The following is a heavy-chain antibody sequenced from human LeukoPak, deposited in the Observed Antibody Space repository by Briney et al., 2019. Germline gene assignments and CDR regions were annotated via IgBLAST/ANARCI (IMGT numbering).Heavy chain of an antibody. CDR2: INAGNGNT. CDR1: GYTFTSYA. CDR3: ARYQNGDYFDY. J-gene: IGHJ4*02. V-gene: IGHV1-3*03. Sequence: ASVKVSCKASGYTFTSYAMHWVRQAPGQRLEWMGWINAGNGNTKYSQEFQGRVTITRYTSASTAYMELSSLRSEDMAVYYCARYQNGDYFDYWGQGTLVTVSS. D-gene: IGHD2-2*01.